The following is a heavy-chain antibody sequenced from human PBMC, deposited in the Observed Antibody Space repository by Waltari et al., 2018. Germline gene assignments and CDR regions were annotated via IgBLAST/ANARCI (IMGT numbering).Heavy chain of an antibody. Sequence: EIQMVQSGAEVSKPGESLKISCKVSGHTFTNDWIGWLRQKPGKGLEWMGIIYLGDSDTRYSPSFQGQVTISADKSISTAYLQWSSLKASYTAIYYCAGRSGSSFRVDYWGQGTLVTVS. CDR2: IYLGDSDT. J-gene: IGHJ4*02. CDR1: GHTFTNDW. V-gene: IGHV5-51*01. D-gene: IGHD1-26*01. CDR3: AGRSGSSFRVDY.